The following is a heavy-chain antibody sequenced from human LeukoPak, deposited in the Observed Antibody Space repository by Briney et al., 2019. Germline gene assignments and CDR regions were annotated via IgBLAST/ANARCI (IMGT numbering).Heavy chain of an antibody. CDR2: IYSGGST. D-gene: IGHD3-10*01. Sequence: GGSLRLSCAASGFTVSSNYMSWVRQAPGKGLEWVSVIYSGGSTYYADSVKGRFTISRDNSKNTLYLQMNSLRAEDTAVYYCAKLNMVRGVTPNFDYWGQGTLVTVSS. V-gene: IGHV3-53*01. J-gene: IGHJ4*02. CDR1: GFTVSSNY. CDR3: AKLNMVRGVTPNFDY.